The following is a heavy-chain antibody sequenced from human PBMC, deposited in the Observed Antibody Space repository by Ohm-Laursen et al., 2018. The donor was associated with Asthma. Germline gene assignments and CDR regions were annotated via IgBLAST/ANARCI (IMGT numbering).Heavy chain of an antibody. CDR1: GASISGGVHY. D-gene: IGHD4-23*01. CDR2: IYYSGRT. Sequence: SDTLSLTCTVSGASISGGVHYWSWIRQHPGKGLEWIGYIYYSGRTDYNPSLQSRVTISVDTSKNQFSLKLRSVTAADTAVYYCASSMYGGKSGGGDPFDYWGQGTLVTVSS. V-gene: IGHV4-31*03. J-gene: IGHJ4*02. CDR3: ASSMYGGKSGGGDPFDY.